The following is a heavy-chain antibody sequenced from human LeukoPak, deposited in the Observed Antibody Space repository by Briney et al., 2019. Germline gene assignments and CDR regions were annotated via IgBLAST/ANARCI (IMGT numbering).Heavy chain of an antibody. CDR3: AHSGSYHDY. J-gene: IGHJ4*02. Sequence: GGSLRLSCAASGFTFNEYAMSWVRQAPGQGLERVSSIRGSGGRTNYADSVTGRFTISRDNSKNTLYLQMNSLRAEDTAVYHCAHSGSYHDYWGQGTLVTVSS. CDR2: IRGSGGRT. V-gene: IGHV3-23*01. D-gene: IGHD1-26*01. CDR1: GFTFNEYA.